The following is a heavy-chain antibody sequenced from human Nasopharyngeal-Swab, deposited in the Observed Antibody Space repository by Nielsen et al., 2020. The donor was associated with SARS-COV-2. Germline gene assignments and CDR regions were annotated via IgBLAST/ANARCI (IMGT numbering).Heavy chain of an antibody. CDR1: GFTFDDYA. V-gene: IGHV3-9*01. CDR3: AKLGTTVTSDY. CDR2: ISWNSGSI. D-gene: IGHD4-17*01. Sequence: SLKISCAASGFTFDDYAMHWVRQAPGKGLEWVSGISWNSGSIGYADSVKGRFTISRDSAKNSLYLQMNSLRAEDTALYYCAKLGTTVTSDYWGQGTLVTVSS. J-gene: IGHJ4*02.